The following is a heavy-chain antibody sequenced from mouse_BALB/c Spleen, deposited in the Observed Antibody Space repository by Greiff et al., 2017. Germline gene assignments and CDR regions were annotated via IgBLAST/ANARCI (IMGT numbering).Heavy chain of an antibody. V-gene: IGHV5-12-1*01. Sequence: EVHLVESGGGLVKPGGSLKLSCAASGFAFSHYDMSWVSQTPEKRLEWVAYISSGGGSTYYTDNVKGRFTVSRDNAKNTLYLQMSSVKSEDTAMYDCARHRLRIDYAMDYWGQGTSVTVSS. CDR3: ARHRLRIDYAMDY. CDR1: GFAFSHYD. CDR2: ISSGGGST. J-gene: IGHJ4*01. D-gene: IGHD1-1*01.